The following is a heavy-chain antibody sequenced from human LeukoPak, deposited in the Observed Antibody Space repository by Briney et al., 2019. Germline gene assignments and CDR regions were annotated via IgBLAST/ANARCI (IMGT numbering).Heavy chain of an antibody. D-gene: IGHD3-22*01. CDR1: GFTFSSYA. CDR3: AKDPTMIVVVIPDY. J-gene: IGHJ4*02. V-gene: IGHV3-23*01. CDR2: ISGSGSST. Sequence: PGGSLRLSCAASGFTFSSYAMSWVRQAPGKGLEWVSAISGSGSSTYYADSVKGRFTISRDNSKNTLYLKMNSLRAEDTAVYYCAKDPTMIVVVIPDYWGQGPLVTVSS.